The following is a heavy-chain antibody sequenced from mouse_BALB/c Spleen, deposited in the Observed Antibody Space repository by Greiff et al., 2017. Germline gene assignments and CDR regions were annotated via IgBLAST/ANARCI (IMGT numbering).Heavy chain of an antibody. V-gene: IGHV5-6-3*01. J-gene: IGHJ3*01. CDR3: SRGDRYYGSSYGVFAY. CDR2: INSNGGST. CDR1: GFTFSSYG. D-gene: IGHD1-1*01. Sequence: EVNVVESGGGLVQPGGSRKLSCAASGFTFSSYGMSWVRQTPDKRLELVATINSNGGSTYYPDSVKGRFTISRDNAKNTLYLQMCSLKSEDTAMYYSSRGDRYYGSSYGVFAYWGQGTLVTVSA.